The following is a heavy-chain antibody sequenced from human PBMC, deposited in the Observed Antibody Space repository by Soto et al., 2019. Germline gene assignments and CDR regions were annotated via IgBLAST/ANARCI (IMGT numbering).Heavy chain of an antibody. CDR1: GGSISSGGYS. V-gene: IGHV4-30-2*01. CDR3: ARQRRDGYNFYFDY. D-gene: IGHD5-12*01. Sequence: QLQLQESGSGLVKPSQTLSLTCAVSGGSISSGGYSWSWIRQPPGKGLEWIGYIYHSGSTYYNPSLKSRVTISADRSKNQFSLKLSSVTAADTAVYYCARQRRDGYNFYFDYWGQGTLVTVSS. J-gene: IGHJ4*02. CDR2: IYHSGST.